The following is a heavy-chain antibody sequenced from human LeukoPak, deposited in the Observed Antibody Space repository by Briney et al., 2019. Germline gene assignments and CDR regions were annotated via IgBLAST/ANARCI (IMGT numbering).Heavy chain of an antibody. CDR3: ARDDYYGDYGMDV. V-gene: IGHV3-53*01. CDR2: IYSGGST. CDR1: GFTVSSNY. Sequence: GGSLRLSCAASGFTVSSNYMSWVCQAPGKGLEWVSVIYSGGSTYYADSVKGRFTISRDNSKNTLYHQMNSLRAEDTAVYYCARDDYYGDYGMDVWGQGTTVTVSS. J-gene: IGHJ6*02. D-gene: IGHD4-17*01.